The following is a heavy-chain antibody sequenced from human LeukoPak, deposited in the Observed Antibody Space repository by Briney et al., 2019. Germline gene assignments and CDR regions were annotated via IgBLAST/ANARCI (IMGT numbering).Heavy chain of an antibody. J-gene: IGHJ4*02. Sequence: SETLSLTCSVSGCSMSSYYWSWIRQPPGKGLEWIGYIYYSGSTNYNPSLKSRVTISVGTSKDQFSLNLSSVTAAHAAVYYCARGLTIYGILTAYYTFPYFDYWGQGTLVTVSS. CDR2: IYYSGST. CDR1: GCSMSSYY. D-gene: IGHD3-9*01. V-gene: IGHV4-59*01. CDR3: ARGLTIYGILTAYYTFPYFDY.